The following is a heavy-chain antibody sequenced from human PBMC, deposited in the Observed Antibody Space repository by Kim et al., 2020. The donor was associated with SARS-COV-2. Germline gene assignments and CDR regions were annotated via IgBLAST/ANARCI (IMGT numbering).Heavy chain of an antibody. Sequence: GGSLRLSCAASGFTFSSYWMSWVRQAPGKGLEWVANLNQDGSAKFYVDPVKGRFTMSRDNAKNSVFLEMNSLRAEDTAVYYCVRGIPSVWGQGTLVTVSS. CDR2: LNQDGSAK. V-gene: IGHV3-7*03. CDR3: VRGIPSV. D-gene: IGHD2-21*01. CDR1: GFTFSSYW. J-gene: IGHJ4*02.